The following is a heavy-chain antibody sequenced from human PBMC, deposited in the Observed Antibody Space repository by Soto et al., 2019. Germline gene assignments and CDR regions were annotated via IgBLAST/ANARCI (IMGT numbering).Heavy chain of an antibody. CDR1: GGAFSSYA. V-gene: IGHV1-69*13. D-gene: IGHD4-17*01. CDR2: IIPIFGTA. CDR3: ARDPPDHDYGDVGVDYGMDV. J-gene: IGHJ6*02. Sequence: VASVKVSCKASGGAFSSYAISWVRQAPGQGLEWMGGIIPIFGTANYAQKFQGRVTITADESTSTAYMELSSLRSEDTAVYYCARDPPDHDYGDVGVDYGMDVWGQGTTVTVSS.